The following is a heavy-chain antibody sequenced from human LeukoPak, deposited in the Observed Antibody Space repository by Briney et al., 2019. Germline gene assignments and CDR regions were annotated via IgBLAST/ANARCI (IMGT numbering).Heavy chain of an antibody. Sequence: GGSLRLSCAASGFTFSSYAMSWVRQAPGKGLEWVSAISGSGGSTYYADSVKGRFTISRDNSKNTLYLQMNSLRAEDTAVYYCAKGDIYDYVWGSYRKYNWFDPWGQGTLVTVSS. CDR1: GFTFSSYA. V-gene: IGHV3-23*01. CDR3: AKGDIYDYVWGSYRKYNWFDP. CDR2: ISGSGGST. D-gene: IGHD3-16*02. J-gene: IGHJ5*02.